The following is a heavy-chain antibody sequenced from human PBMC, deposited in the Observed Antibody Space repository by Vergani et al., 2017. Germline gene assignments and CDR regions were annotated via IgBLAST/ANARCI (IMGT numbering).Heavy chain of an antibody. D-gene: IGHD2-2*01. V-gene: IGHV1-18*01. J-gene: IGHJ5*02. CDR2: ISPYNGNT. CDR1: GGTFSSYA. CDR3: ARDRSDCSSTSCYTPAIS. Sequence: QVQLVQSGAEVKKPGSSVKVSCKASGGTFSSYAISWVRQAPGQGLEWMGWISPYNGNTNYAQKLQGRVTMTTDTSTSTAYMELRSLRSDDTAVYYCARDRSDCSSTSCYTPAISWGQGTLVTVSS.